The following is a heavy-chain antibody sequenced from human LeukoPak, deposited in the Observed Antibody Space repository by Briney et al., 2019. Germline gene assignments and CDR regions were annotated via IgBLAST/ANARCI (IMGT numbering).Heavy chain of an antibody. CDR1: GFTFSSYA. CDR3: AKEGRWLQSRYWYFDL. D-gene: IGHD5-24*01. J-gene: IGHJ2*01. CDR2: ISGSGGST. V-gene: IGHV3-23*01. Sequence: PGGSLRLSCAASGFTFSSYAMSWVRQAPGKGLEWVSAISGSGGSTYYADSVKGRFTITRDNSKNTLYLQMNSLRAEDTAVYYCAKEGRWLQSRYWYFDLWGRGTLVTVSS.